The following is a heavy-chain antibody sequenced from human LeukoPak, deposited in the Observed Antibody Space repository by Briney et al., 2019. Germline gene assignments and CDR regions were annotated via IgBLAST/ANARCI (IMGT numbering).Heavy chain of an antibody. CDR3: ARHLYCSGGSCPRWFDP. CDR2: IYYSGST. CDR1: GGSMSSYY. J-gene: IGHJ5*02. D-gene: IGHD2-15*01. V-gene: IGHV4-59*01. Sequence: PETLSLTCTVSGGSMSSYYWSWIRQPPGKGLEWIGYIYYSGSTNYNPSLKSRVTISVDTSKNQFSLKLSSVTAADTAVYYCARHLYCSGGSCPRWFDPWGQGTLVTVSS.